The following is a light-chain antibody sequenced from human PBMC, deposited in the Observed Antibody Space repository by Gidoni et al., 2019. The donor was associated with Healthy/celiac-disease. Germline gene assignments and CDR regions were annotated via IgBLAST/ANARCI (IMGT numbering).Light chain of an antibody. V-gene: IGLV1-44*01. CDR3: AAWDDSLNGQGV. Sequence: QSVLTQPPSASGTPGQRVTISCSGGSSNIGSNTVNWYQQLPGTDPKLLIYSNNQRPSGVPDRFSGSKSGTSASLAISGLQSEDEADYYCAAWDDSLNGQGVFGGGTKLTVL. CDR2: SNN. J-gene: IGLJ2*01. CDR1: SSNIGSNT.